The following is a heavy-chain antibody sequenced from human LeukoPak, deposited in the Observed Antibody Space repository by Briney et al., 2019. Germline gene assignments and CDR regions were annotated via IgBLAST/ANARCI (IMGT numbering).Heavy chain of an antibody. D-gene: IGHD3-22*01. CDR2: ISSSSSYI. CDR3: ARDLKYYDSSGFDY. J-gene: IGHJ4*02. Sequence: GGSLRLSCATSGFTFSSYSMNWVRQAPGKGLEWLSCISSSSSYIYYTDSVKGRFTISRDNARNSLTLQMNSLRAEDTAVYYCARDLKYYDSSGFDYWGQGTLVTVSS. CDR1: GFTFSSYS. V-gene: IGHV3-21*01.